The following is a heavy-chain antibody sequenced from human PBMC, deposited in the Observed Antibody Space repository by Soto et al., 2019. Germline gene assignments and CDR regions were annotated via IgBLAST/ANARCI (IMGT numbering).Heavy chain of an antibody. V-gene: IGHV3-30*18. J-gene: IGHJ4*02. Sequence: RGSLRLSCAASGFTFSSYGMHWVRQAPGKGLEWVAVISYDGSNKYYADSVKGRFTISRDNSKNTLYLQMNSLRAEDTAVYYCAKDPSIAARTSSLRGSYWGQGTLVTVSS. D-gene: IGHD6-6*01. CDR1: GFTFSSYG. CDR3: AKDPSIAARTSSLRGSY. CDR2: ISYDGSNK.